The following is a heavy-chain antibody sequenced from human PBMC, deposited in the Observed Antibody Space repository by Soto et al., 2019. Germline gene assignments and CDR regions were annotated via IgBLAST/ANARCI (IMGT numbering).Heavy chain of an antibody. CDR1: GGSFSGYY. CDR2: INSSGTT. J-gene: IGHJ5*02. V-gene: IGHV4-34*01. CDR3: ARVGVRDGDYGVSRFDP. Sequence: QVQLQQWGAGLLKPSETLSLTGAVYGGSFSGYYWSWIRQPPGKGLERIGEINSSGTTNYNPSLKSRVTISVDTSKNQFSLKLSSVTAADTAVYYCARVGVRDGDYGVSRFDPWGQGTLVTVSS. D-gene: IGHD4-17*01.